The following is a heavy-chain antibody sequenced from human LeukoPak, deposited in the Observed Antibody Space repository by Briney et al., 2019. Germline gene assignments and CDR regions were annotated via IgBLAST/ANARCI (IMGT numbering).Heavy chain of an antibody. CDR3: ARWTGLSDAFDI. CDR2: IYYSGST. CDR1: GGSISSGDYY. D-gene: IGHD3/OR15-3a*01. J-gene: IGHJ3*02. Sequence: SETLSLTRTVSGGSISSGDYYWSWIRQPPGKGLEWIGYIYYSGSTYYNPSLKSRVTISVDKSKNQFSLKLSSVTAADTAVYYCARWTGLSDAFDIWGQGTMVTVSS. V-gene: IGHV4-30-4*08.